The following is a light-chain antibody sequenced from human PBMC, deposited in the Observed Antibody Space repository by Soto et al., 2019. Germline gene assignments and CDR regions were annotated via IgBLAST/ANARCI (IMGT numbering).Light chain of an antibody. V-gene: IGLV2-23*02. CDR3: CSYAGSRIFV. CDR1: SSDVGSYKF. Sequence: QPELTQPASVSGSPGQSSTISCTRTSSDVGSYKFVSWYQQHPGKAPKVLIYEVSKRPSGVFNRFSGSKSGNTASLTISGLQAEDEADYYCCSYAGSRIFVFGTGTKVTVL. CDR2: EVS. J-gene: IGLJ1*01.